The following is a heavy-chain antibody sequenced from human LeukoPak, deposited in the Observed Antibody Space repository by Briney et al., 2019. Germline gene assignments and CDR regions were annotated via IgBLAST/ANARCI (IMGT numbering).Heavy chain of an antibody. J-gene: IGHJ6*03. CDR2: IWYDGSNK. D-gene: IGHD1-26*01. CDR3: SKEGNGSYYDYYYYYMDV. Sequence: GGSLRLSCAASGSTFSSYGMHWVRQAPGKGLEWVAVIWYDGSNKYYADSVKGRFTISRDNSKNTLYLQMNSLRAEDTAVYYCSKEGNGSYYDYYYYYMDVWGKGTTVTVSS. CDR1: GSTFSSYG. V-gene: IGHV3-33*06.